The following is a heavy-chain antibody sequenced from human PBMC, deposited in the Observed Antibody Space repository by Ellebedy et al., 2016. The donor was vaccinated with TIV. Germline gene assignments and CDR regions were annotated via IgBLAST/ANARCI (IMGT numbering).Heavy chain of an antibody. CDR1: GFTFSSYG. V-gene: IGHV3-30*18. Sequence: GESLKISXAASGFTFSSYGMHWVRQAPGKGLEWVAVISYDGSNKYYADSVKGRFTISRDNSKNTLYLQMNSLRAEDTAVYYCAKDVQSGWYGPFDYWGQGTLVTVSS. CDR3: AKDVQSGWYGPFDY. D-gene: IGHD6-19*01. J-gene: IGHJ4*02. CDR2: ISYDGSNK.